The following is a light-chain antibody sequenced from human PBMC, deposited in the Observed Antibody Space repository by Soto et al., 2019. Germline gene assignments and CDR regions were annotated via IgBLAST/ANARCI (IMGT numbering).Light chain of an antibody. CDR3: QQFSSYPLT. Sequence: EIVLTQSPGTLSLSPGERATLSCRASQSVSSSYLAWYQQKPGQAPRLLIYGASSRATGIPDRFSGSGSGTDFTLTISSLQSEDFAVYYCQQFSSYPLTFGGGTKVDIK. J-gene: IGKJ4*01. CDR2: GAS. V-gene: IGKV3-20*01. CDR1: QSVSSSY.